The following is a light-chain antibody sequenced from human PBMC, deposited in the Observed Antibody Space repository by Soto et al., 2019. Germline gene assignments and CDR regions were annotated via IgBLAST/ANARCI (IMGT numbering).Light chain of an antibody. V-gene: IGKV3-20*01. J-gene: IGKJ2*01. Sequence: EIVMTQSPATLSVSPGERATLSCRASQSVSSNLAWYQQKPGQAPRLLIYGASRRAAAIPDRFSASGSGTDFTLSISRLEPEDFAVYHCQQFGSLPYTFGQGTKVDIK. CDR2: GAS. CDR1: QSVSSN. CDR3: QQFGSLPYT.